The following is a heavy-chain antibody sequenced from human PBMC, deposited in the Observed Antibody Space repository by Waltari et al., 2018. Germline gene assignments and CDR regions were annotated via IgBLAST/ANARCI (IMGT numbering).Heavy chain of an antibody. CDR3: ARHLYSIDYLELGN. V-gene: IGHV3-23*01. CDR2: ISDSGVIT. Sequence: EVHLLESGGGLAQSGGSLRLSCVGPGFDFIIDAGSWVRTGPGKGLEWVSGISDSGVITKYADSVKGRLTVSRDNSKNTVFLQLNSLRAEDTAIYYCARHLYSIDYLELGNWGQGTLVTVSS. CDR1: GFDFIIDA. J-gene: IGHJ4*02. D-gene: IGHD3-22*01.